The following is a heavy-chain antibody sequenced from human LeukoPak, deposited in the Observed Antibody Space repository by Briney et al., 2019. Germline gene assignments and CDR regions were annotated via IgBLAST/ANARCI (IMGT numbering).Heavy chain of an antibody. D-gene: IGHD2-15*01. CDR3: ARGRSGGSCYDY. V-gene: IGHV5-51*01. Sequence: GESLKISCKGSGFIFPSYWIAWVRQMPGKGLEWMGIIYLSDSDTKYSPSFQGQVTFSADKSTSTAYLQWSSLKASDTAMYYCARGRSGGSCYDYWGQGTLVTVSS. CDR2: IYLSDSDT. CDR1: GFIFPSYW. J-gene: IGHJ4*02.